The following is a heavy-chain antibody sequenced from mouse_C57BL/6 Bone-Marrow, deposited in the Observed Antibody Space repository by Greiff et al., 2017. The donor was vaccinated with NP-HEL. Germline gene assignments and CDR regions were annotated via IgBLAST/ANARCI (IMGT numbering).Heavy chain of an antibody. CDR1: GFSLSTSGLG. J-gene: IGHJ3*01. D-gene: IGHD1-1*01. V-gene: IGHV8-12*01. Sequence: QVTLKESGPGILQSSQTLSLTCSFSGFSLSTSGLGVSWIRQPSGKGLEWLAHIYWDDDKRYNPSLKSRLTISKDTSSNQVFLKITSVDTADTATYYCARSTVVDAWFAYWGQGTLVTVSA. CDR3: ARSTVVDAWFAY. CDR2: IYWDDDK.